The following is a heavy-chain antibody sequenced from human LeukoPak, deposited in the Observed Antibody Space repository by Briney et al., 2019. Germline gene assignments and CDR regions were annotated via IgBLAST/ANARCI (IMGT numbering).Heavy chain of an antibody. CDR1: GFTFSSYS. V-gene: IGHV3-21*01. D-gene: IGHD2-2*01. CDR2: ISSSSSYI. CDR3: ASQDVFRYHDY. Sequence: PGGSLRLSCAASGFTFSSYSMNWVRQAPGKGLEWVSSISSSSSYIYYADSVKGRFTISRDNAKNSLHLQMNSLRAEDTAVYYCASQDVFRYHDYWGQGTLVTVSS. J-gene: IGHJ4*02.